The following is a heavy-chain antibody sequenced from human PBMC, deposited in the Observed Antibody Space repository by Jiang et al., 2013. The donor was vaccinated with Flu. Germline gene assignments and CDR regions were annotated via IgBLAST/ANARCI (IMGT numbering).Heavy chain of an antibody. J-gene: IGHJ4*02. D-gene: IGHD6-13*01. V-gene: IGHV4-59*01. CDR1: GGSISNYY. CDR3: ARGGEGVSSIWSVPNY. Sequence: GSGLVKPSETLSLTCTVSGGSISNYYWSWIRQPPGKGLEWIGYIYYSGFTNYNPSLKSRVTISVDTSKNQFSLKLDSVTAADTAVYYCARGGEGVSSIWSVPNYWGQGTLVTVSS. CDR2: IYYSGFT.